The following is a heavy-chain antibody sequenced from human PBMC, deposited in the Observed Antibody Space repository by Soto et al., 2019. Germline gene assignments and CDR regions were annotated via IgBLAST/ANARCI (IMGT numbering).Heavy chain of an antibody. J-gene: IGHJ4*02. D-gene: IGHD3-22*01. V-gene: IGHV3-23*01. CDR1: GFTFSSYA. CDR3: AKDLENYYDSSGYYPGDFDY. Sequence: GGSLRLSCAASGFTFSSYAMSWVRQAPGKGLEWVSAISGSGGSTYYADSVKGRFTISRDNSKNTLYLQMNSLRAEDTAVYYCAKDLENYYDSSGYYPGDFDYWGQGTLVTVSS. CDR2: ISGSGGST.